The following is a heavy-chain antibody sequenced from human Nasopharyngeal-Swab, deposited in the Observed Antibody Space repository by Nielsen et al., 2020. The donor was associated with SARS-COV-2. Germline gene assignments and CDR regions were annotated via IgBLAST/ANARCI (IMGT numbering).Heavy chain of an antibody. CDR1: GYTLTELS. V-gene: IGHV1-69*13. CDR3: AAELIASGWYSGYYYYGMDV. CDR2: IIPIFGTA. J-gene: IGHJ6*02. Sequence: SVKVSCKVSGYTLTELSMHWVRQAPGQGLEWMGGIIPIFGTANYAQKFQGRVTITADESTSTAYMELSSLRSEDTAVYYCAAELIASGWYSGYYYYGMDVWGQGTTVTVSS. D-gene: IGHD6-19*01.